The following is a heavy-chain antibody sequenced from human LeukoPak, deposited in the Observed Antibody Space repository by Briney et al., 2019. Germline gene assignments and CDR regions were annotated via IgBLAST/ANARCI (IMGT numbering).Heavy chain of an antibody. Sequence: GGSLRLSCAASGFTFSSYAMSWVRQAPGKGLEWVSSISSSSSYIYYADSVKGRFTISRDNAKNSLYLQMNSLRAEDTAVYYCARAYDFWSGYSWDYYYGMDVWGQGTTVTVSS. D-gene: IGHD3-3*01. V-gene: IGHV3-21*01. CDR1: GFTFSSYA. J-gene: IGHJ6*02. CDR3: ARAYDFWSGYSWDYYYGMDV. CDR2: ISSSSSYI.